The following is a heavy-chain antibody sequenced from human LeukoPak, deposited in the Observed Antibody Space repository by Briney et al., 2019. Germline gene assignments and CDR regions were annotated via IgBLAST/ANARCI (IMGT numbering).Heavy chain of an antibody. V-gene: IGHV3-43*01. CDR3: AKGLDHPAIAVAGREYYFDY. CDR1: GFTFDDYT. J-gene: IGHJ4*02. CDR2: ISWDGGST. D-gene: IGHD6-19*01. Sequence: PGGSLRLSCAASGFTFDDYTMHWVRQAPGKGLEWVSLISWDGGSTYYADSVKGRFTISRDNSKNSLYLQMNSLRTEDTALYYCAKGLDHPAIAVAGREYYFDYWGQGTLVTVSS.